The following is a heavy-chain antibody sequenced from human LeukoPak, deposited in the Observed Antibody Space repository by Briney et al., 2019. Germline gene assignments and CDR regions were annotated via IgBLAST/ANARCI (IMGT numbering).Heavy chain of an antibody. CDR3: ARDAGDYGDYGMDV. CDR2: IYNSGST. J-gene: IGHJ6*02. D-gene: IGHD4-17*01. Sequence: KPSETLSLTCTVSGGSISSYYWSWIRQPPGKGLEWIGYIYNSGSTNHNPSLRSRVTISVDTSKNQFSLKLSSVTAADTAVYYCARDAGDYGDYGMDVWGQGTTATVSS. V-gene: IGHV4-4*08. CDR1: GGSISSYY.